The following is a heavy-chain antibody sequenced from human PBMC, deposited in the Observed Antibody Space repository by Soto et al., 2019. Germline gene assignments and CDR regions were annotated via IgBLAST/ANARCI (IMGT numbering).Heavy chain of an antibody. CDR2: IYYSGST. CDR3: AVSGSYIYYFDY. Sequence: PSETLSLTCTVSGGSISSSSYYWGWIRQPPGKGLEWIGSIYYSGSTYYNPSLKSRVTISVDTSKNQFSLKLSSVTAADTAVYYCAVSGSYIYYFDYWGQGTLVTVSS. CDR1: GGSISSSSYY. D-gene: IGHD1-26*01. J-gene: IGHJ4*02. V-gene: IGHV4-39*01.